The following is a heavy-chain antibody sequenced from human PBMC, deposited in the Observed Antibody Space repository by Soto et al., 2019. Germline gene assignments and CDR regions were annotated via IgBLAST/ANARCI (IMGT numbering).Heavy chain of an antibody. V-gene: IGHV3-33*01. CDR3: ARDSSALDY. CDR2: IWYDGSNK. D-gene: IGHD6-19*01. J-gene: IGHJ4*02. Sequence: QVQLVESGGGVVQPGRSLRLSCAASGFTFSSYGMHWVRQAPGKGLEWVAVIWYDGSNKYYADSVKGRFTISRDNSKNPLYLQMNSLRAEDTAVYYCARDSSALDYWGQGTLVTVSS. CDR1: GFTFSSYG.